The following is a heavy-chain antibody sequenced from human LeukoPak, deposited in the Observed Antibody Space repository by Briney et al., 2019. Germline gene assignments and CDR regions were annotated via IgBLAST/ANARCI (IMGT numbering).Heavy chain of an antibody. J-gene: IGHJ6*03. Sequence: KTGGSLRLSCAVSGFTFSDTYMTWIRQAPGKGLESLSYISPSGTDISYADSVKGRFTISRDNAKNSLYLQMNSLRVEDTAVYYCARVMDTGYGGKLLGYYYYMDVWGKGTTVTVSS. CDR1: GFTFSDTY. CDR2: ISPSGTDI. CDR3: ARVMDTGYGGKLLGYYYYMDV. V-gene: IGHV3-11*01. D-gene: IGHD4/OR15-4a*01.